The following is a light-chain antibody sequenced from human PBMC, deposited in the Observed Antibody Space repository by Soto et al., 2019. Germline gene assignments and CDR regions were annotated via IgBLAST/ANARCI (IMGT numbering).Light chain of an antibody. J-gene: IGLJ2*01. CDR2: SNN. CDR1: SSNIGSNY. Sequence: QSVLTQPPSASGTPGQRASISCSGSSSNIGSNYVYWYQQLPGTAPKLLIYSNNQRPSGVPDRFSGSKSGTSASLAISGLRPEDEADYYCAAWDDSLSGVLFGGGTKLTVL. CDR3: AAWDDSLSGVL. V-gene: IGLV1-47*02.